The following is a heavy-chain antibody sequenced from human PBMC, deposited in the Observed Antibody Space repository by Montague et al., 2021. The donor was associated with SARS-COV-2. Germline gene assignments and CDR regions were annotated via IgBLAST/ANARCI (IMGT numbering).Heavy chain of an antibody. CDR1: GFTFSSYA. CDR3: ARVRDSSSWYVRDDAFDI. Sequence: SLRLSCAASGFTFSSYAMHWVRQAPGKGLEWVAVISYDGSNKYYADSVKGRFTISRDNSKNTLYLQMNSLRAEDTAVYYCARVRDSSSWYVRDDAFDIWGQGTMVTVSS. J-gene: IGHJ3*02. D-gene: IGHD6-13*01. CDR2: ISYDGSNK. V-gene: IGHV3-30-3*01.